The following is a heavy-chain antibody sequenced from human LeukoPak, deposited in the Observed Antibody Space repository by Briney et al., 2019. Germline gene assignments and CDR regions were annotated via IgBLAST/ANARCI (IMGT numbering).Heavy chain of an antibody. J-gene: IGHJ6*03. CDR3: ARRLAAGTYYYYYYMDV. D-gene: IGHD6-13*01. CDR1: GYTFTSYG. CDR2: ISAYNGNT. V-gene: IGHV1-18*01. Sequence: GASVKVSCKASGYTFTSYGISWVRQAPGQGLEWMGWISAYNGNTNYAQKLQGRATMTTDTSTSTAYMELRSLRSDDTAVYYCARRLAAGTYYYYYYMDVWGKGTTVTISS.